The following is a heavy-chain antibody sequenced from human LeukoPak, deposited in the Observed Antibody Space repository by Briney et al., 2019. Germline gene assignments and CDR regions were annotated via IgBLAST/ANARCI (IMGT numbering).Heavy chain of an antibody. CDR1: GGSFSGYY. D-gene: IGHD3-10*01. Sequence: ETLSLTCAVYGGSFSGYYWSWIRQPPGKGLEWVSAISGSGGSTYYADSVKGRFTISRDNSKNTLCLQMNSLRAEDTAVYYCAKGRGFGELLWNYWGQGTLVTVSS. J-gene: IGHJ4*02. CDR3: AKGRGFGELLWNY. V-gene: IGHV3-23*01. CDR2: ISGSGGST.